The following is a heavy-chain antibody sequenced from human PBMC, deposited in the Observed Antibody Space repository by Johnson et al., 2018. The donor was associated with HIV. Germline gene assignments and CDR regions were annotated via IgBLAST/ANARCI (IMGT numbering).Heavy chain of an antibody. Sequence: QVQLVESGGGVVQPGRSLRLSCAASGFTFSSYPVHWVRQAPGKGLEWVAVISYDGSNKYYADSVKGRFTISRDNSKNTLYLQMNSLRAEYTAVYYCAKDGERAVAAAFDIWGQGTMVTVSS. CDR2: ISYDGSNK. CDR3: AKDGERAVAAAFDI. D-gene: IGHD6-19*01. V-gene: IGHV3-30*14. CDR1: GFTFSSYP. J-gene: IGHJ3*02.